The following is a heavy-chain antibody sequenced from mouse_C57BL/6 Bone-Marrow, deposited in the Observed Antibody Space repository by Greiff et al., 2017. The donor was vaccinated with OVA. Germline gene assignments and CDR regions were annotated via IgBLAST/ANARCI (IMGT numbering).Heavy chain of an antibody. Sequence: QVQLQQPGAELVKPGASVKMSCKASGYTFPSYWITWVKQRPGQGLEWIGDIYPGSGSTNYNEQLQSKATLTVDTSSSTAYMQLSSLTSEDSAVYSCAREYYYGSVYYAMDYWGQGTSVTVSS. V-gene: IGHV1-55*01. CDR3: AREYYYGSVYYAMDY. CDR1: GYTFPSYW. CDR2: IYPGSGST. D-gene: IGHD1-1*01. J-gene: IGHJ4*01.